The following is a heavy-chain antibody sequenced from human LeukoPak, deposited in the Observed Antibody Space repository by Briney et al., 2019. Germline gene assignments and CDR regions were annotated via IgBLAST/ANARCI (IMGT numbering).Heavy chain of an antibody. V-gene: IGHV3-9*01. D-gene: IGHD3-16*01. CDR1: GFTFDGYD. J-gene: IGHJ3*02. Sequence: PGGSLRLSCAASGFTFDGYDMHWVRQAPGQGLEWVSGIGWNSGSICYADSVKGRFSISRDNAKNSLYLQMNSLRAEDTALYYCAKDRSESLGEGDEDDAFDIWGQGTMVTVSS. CDR3: AKDRSESLGEGDEDDAFDI. CDR2: IGWNSGSI.